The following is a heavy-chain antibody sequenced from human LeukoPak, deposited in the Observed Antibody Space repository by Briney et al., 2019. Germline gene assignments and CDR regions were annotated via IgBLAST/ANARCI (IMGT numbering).Heavy chain of an antibody. J-gene: IGHJ4*02. CDR1: GFTFSSYG. D-gene: IGHD6-19*01. Sequence: PGGSLRLSCAASGFTFSSYGMHWVRQAPGKGLEWVAVISYDGSNKYYADSVKGRFTISRDNSKNTLYLQMNSLRAEDTAVYYCAKTPGIAVAGTPFDYWGQGTLVTVSS. CDR2: ISYDGSNK. V-gene: IGHV3-30*18. CDR3: AKTPGIAVAGTPFDY.